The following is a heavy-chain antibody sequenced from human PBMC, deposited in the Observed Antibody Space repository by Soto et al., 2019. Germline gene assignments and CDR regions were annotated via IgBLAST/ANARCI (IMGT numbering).Heavy chain of an antibody. V-gene: IGHV3-33*01. CDR3: ARDGPPNYGYYFDY. Sequence: QVHLVESGGGVVQPGRSLRLSCAASGFTFSRYGMHWVRQAPGKGLEWVAIIWYDGSKKYYADSVKGRFTISRDDSKNTLYLQMKSLRAEDTAVYYCARDGPPNYGYYFDYWGQGTLVTFSS. D-gene: IGHD3-10*01. J-gene: IGHJ4*02. CDR2: IWYDGSKK. CDR1: GFTFSRYG.